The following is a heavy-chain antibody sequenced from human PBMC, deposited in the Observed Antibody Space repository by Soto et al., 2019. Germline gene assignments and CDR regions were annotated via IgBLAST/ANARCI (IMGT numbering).Heavy chain of an antibody. J-gene: IGHJ4*02. Sequence: PGGSLRLSCAASGFTFSSYGMHWVRQSPGKGLEWVAVISYDGSNKYYADSVKGRFTISRDNSKNTLYLQMSSLRAEDAAVYYCAKDKYPRIAAAGMGFDYWGQGTLVTVSS. CDR3: AKDKYPRIAAAGMGFDY. V-gene: IGHV3-30*18. D-gene: IGHD6-13*01. CDR1: GFTFSSYG. CDR2: ISYDGSNK.